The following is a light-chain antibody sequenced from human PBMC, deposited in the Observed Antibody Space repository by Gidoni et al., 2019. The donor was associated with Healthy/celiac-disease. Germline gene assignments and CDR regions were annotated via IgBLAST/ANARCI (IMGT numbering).Light chain of an antibody. J-gene: IGLJ1*01. CDR2: DVS. CDR1: SSDVGGYNY. Sequence: QSALTPPDSVSGSPGQSITISCTGTSSDVGGYNYVSWYQQHPGKAPKLMIYDVSNRPSGVSNRFSGSKSGNTASLTISGLQAEDEADYYCSSYTSSSTQVFGTGTKVTVL. CDR3: SSYTSSSTQV. V-gene: IGLV2-14*01.